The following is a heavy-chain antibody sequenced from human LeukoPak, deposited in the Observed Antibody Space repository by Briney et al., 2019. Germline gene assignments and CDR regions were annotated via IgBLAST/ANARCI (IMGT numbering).Heavy chain of an antibody. CDR2: ISSSSTTI. D-gene: IGHD4-17*01. CDR3: ARDINYYGDYFDN. J-gene: IGHJ4*02. Sequence: GGSLRLSCAASGFTSSSYSMMWVRQAPGKGLEWVSYISSSSTTIHYADSVKGRFTISRDNAKNSVYLQMNSLRVEDTAVYYCARDINYYGDYFDNWGQGTLVTVSS. V-gene: IGHV3-48*01. CDR1: GFTSSSYS.